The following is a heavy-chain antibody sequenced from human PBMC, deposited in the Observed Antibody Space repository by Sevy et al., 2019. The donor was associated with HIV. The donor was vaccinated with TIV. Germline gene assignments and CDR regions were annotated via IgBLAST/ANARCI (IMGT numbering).Heavy chain of an antibody. D-gene: IGHD4-4*01. CDR1: GDSISNKY. Sequence: SETLSLTCTVSGDSISNKYWSWILQPPGKGLEWIVYFSHSVTTNYNPSLKRGITISEDTSKNQVSLTLTSVTVADTAVSSCARALKFPTRNFSNIQFDSWGQGILVTVSS. J-gene: IGHJ4*02. CDR2: FSHSVTT. V-gene: IGHV4-59*01. CDR3: ARALKFPTRNFSNIQFDS.